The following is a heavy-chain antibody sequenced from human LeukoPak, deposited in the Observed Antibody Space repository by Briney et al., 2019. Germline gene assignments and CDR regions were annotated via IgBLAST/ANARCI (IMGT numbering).Heavy chain of an antibody. CDR2: IIPIFGTA. Sequence: SVKVSCKASGGTFSSYAISWVRQAPGQGVEWMAGIIPIFGTANTAQTLQGRVTITAEESTSTAYMELSSLRSADPAVYYSARVLEGSLYSSNSYMDVWGKGTTVTTSS. J-gene: IGHJ6*03. D-gene: IGHD1-1*01. CDR1: GGTFSSYA. V-gene: IGHV1-69*13. CDR3: ARVLEGSLYSSNSYMDV.